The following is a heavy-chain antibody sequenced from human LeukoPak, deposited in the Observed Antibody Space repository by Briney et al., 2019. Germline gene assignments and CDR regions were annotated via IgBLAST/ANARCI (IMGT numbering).Heavy chain of an antibody. CDR1: GFTVSNNY. CDR2: IYSGGST. J-gene: IGHJ4*02. CDR3: ARVSGKYYYDSSGYYQY. V-gene: IGHV3-66*01. Sequence: GGSLRLSCAASGFTVSNNYMSWVRQAPGKGLEWGSVIYSGGSTYYADSVKGRFTISRDNSKNTLYLQMNSLRAEDTAVYYCARVSGKYYYDSSGYYQYWGQGTLVTVSS. D-gene: IGHD3-22*01.